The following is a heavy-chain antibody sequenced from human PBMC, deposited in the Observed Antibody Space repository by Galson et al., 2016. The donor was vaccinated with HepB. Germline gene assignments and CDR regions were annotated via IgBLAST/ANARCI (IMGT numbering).Heavy chain of an antibody. CDR1: NGSMSDYY. V-gene: IGHV4-59*01. CDR3: ARFPVRRFSS. Sequence: SETLSLTCTVSNGSMSDYYWSWIRQPPGKGLEWIGYVYSSGDTNYNPSLQSRVTISIDKSNNQFSLRLASVTAADTAVYYCARFPVRRFSSWGQGTLVTVSS. D-gene: IGHD3-9*01. J-gene: IGHJ5*02. CDR2: VYSSGDT.